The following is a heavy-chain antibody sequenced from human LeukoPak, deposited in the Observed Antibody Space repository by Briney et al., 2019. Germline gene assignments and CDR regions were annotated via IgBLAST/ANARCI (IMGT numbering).Heavy chain of an antibody. CDR2: IIPIFGTA. V-gene: IGHV1-69*13. CDR1: GGTFSSYA. Sequence: SVKVSCKASGGTFSSYAISWVRQAPGQGLEWMGGIIPIFGTANYAQKLQGRVTITADESTSTAYMELSSLRSEDTAVYYCARVLIGVSGVFDYWGQGTLVTVSS. D-gene: IGHD3-10*01. J-gene: IGHJ4*02. CDR3: ARVLIGVSGVFDY.